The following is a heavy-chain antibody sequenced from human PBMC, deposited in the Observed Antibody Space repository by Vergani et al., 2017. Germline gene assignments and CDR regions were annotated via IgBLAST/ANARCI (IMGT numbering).Heavy chain of an antibody. V-gene: IGHV4-61*02. J-gene: IGHJ2*01. D-gene: IGHD3-9*01. Sequence: QVQLQESGPGLVKPSQTLSLTCTVSGGSISSGCYYWSWIRQPAGKGLEWIGRIYTGGSTTYNPSLKSRISISIDTSKNQFSLKLSSVTAADTAIYYCAREQDDYDILTGYRYWYFDLWGRGTLVTVSS. CDR2: IYTGGST. CDR1: GGSISSGCYY. CDR3: AREQDDYDILTGYRYWYFDL.